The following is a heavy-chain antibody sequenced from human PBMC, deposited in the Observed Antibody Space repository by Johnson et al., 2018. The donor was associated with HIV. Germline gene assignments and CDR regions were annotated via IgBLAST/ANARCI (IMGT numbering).Heavy chain of an antibody. V-gene: IGHV3-15*01. Sequence: PGKGLEWVGRIKSKSDGGTSDYAAPVKARFTISRDDSKNTLYLQMNSLKTEDTAVYYCTTDPIAASGPDAFDIWGQGTVVTVSS. CDR3: TTDPIAASGPDAFDI. D-gene: IGHD6-13*01. CDR2: IKSKSDGGTS. J-gene: IGHJ3*02.